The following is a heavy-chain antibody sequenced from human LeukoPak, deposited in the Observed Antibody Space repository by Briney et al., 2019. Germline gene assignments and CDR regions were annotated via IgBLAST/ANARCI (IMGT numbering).Heavy chain of an antibody. Sequence: GGTLRLSCAASGFTFSSYGMSWVRQAPGKGLEWVSAISATGGTTYYADSVKGRFTISRDNSKNTLYLQMNSLRAEDTAIYYCAKNGDRGAYCSGGSCYPYYYYIDVWGKGTTVTISS. CDR2: ISATGGTT. CDR1: GFTFSSYG. D-gene: IGHD2-15*01. CDR3: AKNGDRGAYCSGGSCYPYYYYIDV. J-gene: IGHJ6*03. V-gene: IGHV3-23*01.